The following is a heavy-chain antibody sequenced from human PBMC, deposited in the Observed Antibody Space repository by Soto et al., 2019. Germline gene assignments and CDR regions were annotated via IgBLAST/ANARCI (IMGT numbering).Heavy chain of an antibody. Sequence: GGSLRLSCASSGFTFGSYGMHWVRQAPVKGLYWVAFISYDASNKYYADSVKGRFTISRNNSKNPLYLQMNSLRAEDTAVYYCAKGATTVVTDFDYWGQETLVTFSS. V-gene: IGHV3-30*18. CDR3: AKGATTVVTDFDY. CDR1: GFTFGSYG. CDR2: ISYDASNK. J-gene: IGHJ4*02. D-gene: IGHD4-17*01.